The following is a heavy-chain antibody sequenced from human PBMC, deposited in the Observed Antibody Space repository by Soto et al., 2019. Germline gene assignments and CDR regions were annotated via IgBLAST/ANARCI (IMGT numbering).Heavy chain of an antibody. V-gene: IGHV3-23*01. CDR2: VTGDGVTT. CDR3: AKRLSYYFDP. D-gene: IGHD3-16*02. Sequence: GGSLRLSCAASGLTFSNYAMSWVRQAPGKGLEWVSTVTGDGVTTSYADTVKGRFTISRDNSKNTLYLQMSGLRADDTAVYYCAKRLSYYFDPWGQETRLTFPS. J-gene: IGHJ4*02. CDR1: GLTFSNYA.